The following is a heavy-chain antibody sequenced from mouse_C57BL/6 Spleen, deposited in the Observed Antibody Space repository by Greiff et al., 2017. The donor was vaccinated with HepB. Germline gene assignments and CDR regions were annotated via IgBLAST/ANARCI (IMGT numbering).Heavy chain of an antibody. V-gene: IGHV1-53*01. CDR2: INPSNGGT. D-gene: IGHD2-2*01. J-gene: IGHJ3*01. Sequence: QVQLQQPGTELVKPGASVKLSCKASGYTFTSYWMHWVKQRPGQGLEWIGNINPSNGGTNYNEKFKSKATLTVDKSSSTAYMQLSSLTSEDSAVYYGARDIYYGYESLFAYWGQGTLVTVSA. CDR1: GYTFTSYW. CDR3: ARDIYYGYESLFAY.